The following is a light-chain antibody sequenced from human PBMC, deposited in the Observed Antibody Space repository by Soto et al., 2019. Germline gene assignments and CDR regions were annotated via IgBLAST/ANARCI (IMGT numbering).Light chain of an antibody. J-gene: IGKJ5*01. CDR3: QQGGNWPLT. Sequence: MVGTESPCTLSLSPVEVATLSFSSSQSVSSSYLAWYQQKRGQAPRLLIYDASSRASGIPARFSGSGSGTDFTLTISSLEPEDFAVYYCQQGGNWPLTFGQGTRLE. CDR2: DAS. V-gene: IGKV3D-20*02. CDR1: QSVSSSY.